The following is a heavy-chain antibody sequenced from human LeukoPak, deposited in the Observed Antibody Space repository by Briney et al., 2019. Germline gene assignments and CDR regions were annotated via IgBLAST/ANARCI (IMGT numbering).Heavy chain of an antibody. Sequence: SETLSLTCTVSGGSISSYYWSWIRQSPGKGLEWIGYIYYSGNTNYNPSLKSRVTISVDTSKNQFSLNLTSVTAADTAVYYCARYGSATTARFDYWGRGTLVTVSS. CDR2: IYYSGNT. D-gene: IGHD1-1*01. CDR1: GGSISSYY. V-gene: IGHV4-59*08. J-gene: IGHJ4*02. CDR3: ARYGSATTARFDY.